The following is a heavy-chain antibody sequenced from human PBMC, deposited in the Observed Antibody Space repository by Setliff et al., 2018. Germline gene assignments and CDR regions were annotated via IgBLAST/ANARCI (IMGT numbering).Heavy chain of an antibody. V-gene: IGHV3-30*02. CDR1: GFSFESHG. CDR2: IQHDGENK. CDR3: ANSRVTNFRGHLYLPRGLDV. D-gene: IGHD3-16*01. Sequence: PGESLKISCAASGFSFESHGMHWVRQAPGKGLEWVAFIQHDGENKFYADSVKGRLTVSRDNSKNTLYLEMDGLRPEDTAVYYCANSRVTNFRGHLYLPRGLDVWGQGTTVTVS. J-gene: IGHJ6*02.